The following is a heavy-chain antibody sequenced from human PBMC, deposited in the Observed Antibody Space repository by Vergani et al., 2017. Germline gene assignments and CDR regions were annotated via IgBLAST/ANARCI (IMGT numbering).Heavy chain of an antibody. J-gene: IGHJ6*03. CDR3: AKSPRLAASPYYYYYMDV. Sequence: QVQLVESGGGVVQPGRSLRLSCAASGFTFSSYGMHWVRQAPGKGLEWVAVIWYDGSNKYYADSVKGRFTISRDNSKNTLYLQMNSLRAEDTAVFYCAKSPRLAASPYYYYYMDVWGKGTTVTVSS. CDR1: GFTFSSYG. V-gene: IGHV3-33*06. D-gene: IGHD6-25*01. CDR2: IWYDGSNK.